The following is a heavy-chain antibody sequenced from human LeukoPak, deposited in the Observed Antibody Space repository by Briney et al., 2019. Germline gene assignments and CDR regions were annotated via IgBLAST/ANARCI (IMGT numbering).Heavy chain of an antibody. D-gene: IGHD3-16*01. V-gene: IGHV3-7*03. Sequence: GGSLRLACAASGFTFSSYSMNWVRQAPGKGLEWVANIKQDGSEKNYVDSVKGRFIISRDNAKNSLYLQMNTLRADDTAVYYCARDGFGTGSNWGQGTLVTVSS. CDR2: IKQDGSEK. J-gene: IGHJ4*02. CDR3: ARDGFGTGSN. CDR1: GFTFSSYS.